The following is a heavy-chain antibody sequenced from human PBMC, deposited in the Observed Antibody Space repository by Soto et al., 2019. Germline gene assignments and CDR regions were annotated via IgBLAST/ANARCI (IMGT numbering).Heavy chain of an antibody. Sequence: QVQLQELGPGLVKPSQTLSLTCTVSGDSISSGNYFWPWICQHPEKGLEWIGSIYYSGSTYYNPTLTNRITISVDTSKNRYALKLTSVTAADTAVYYCARVICTSITCYFPGWFDPWGRGTLLTVSS. CDR2: IYYSGST. CDR3: ARVICTSITCYFPGWFDP. V-gene: IGHV4-31*03. CDR1: GDSISSGNYF. J-gene: IGHJ5*02. D-gene: IGHD2-2*01.